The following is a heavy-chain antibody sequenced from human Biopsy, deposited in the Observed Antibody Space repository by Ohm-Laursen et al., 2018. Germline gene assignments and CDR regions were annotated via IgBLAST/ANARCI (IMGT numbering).Heavy chain of an antibody. J-gene: IGHJ4*02. Sequence: SLRLSCSASGFTFSSYAMTWFRQAPGKGLEWVSTISGNSDIIYDTDSVKGRFTISRDNSKNTLYLQMNSLRADDTAVSYCALAAAQTVTHFDYWGQGTLVTVSS. CDR3: ALAAAQTVTHFDY. D-gene: IGHD4-17*01. CDR2: ISGNSDII. CDR1: GFTFSSYA. V-gene: IGHV3-23*01.